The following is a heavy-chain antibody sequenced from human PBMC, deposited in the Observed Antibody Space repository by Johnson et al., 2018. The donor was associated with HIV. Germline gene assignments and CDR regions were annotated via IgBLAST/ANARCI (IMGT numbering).Heavy chain of an antibody. Sequence: QVQLVESGGGLVQPGGSLRLSCAASGFTVSSNYMSWVRQAPGKGLEWVAVISYDGSDKDYADSVKGRFTISRDNSKNTLYLQMNSLRAADTAVYYCAKDWGIAAAGTDAFDIWGQGTMVTVSS. D-gene: IGHD6-13*01. CDR3: AKDWGIAAAGTDAFDI. V-gene: IGHV3-30*14. J-gene: IGHJ3*02. CDR1: GFTVSSNY. CDR2: ISYDGSDK.